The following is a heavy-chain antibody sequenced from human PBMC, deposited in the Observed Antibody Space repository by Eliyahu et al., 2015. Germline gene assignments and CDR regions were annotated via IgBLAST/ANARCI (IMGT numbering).Heavy chain of an antibody. J-gene: IGHJ3*02. D-gene: IGHD1-26*01. Sequence: QVQLQESGPGLVRPSQTLSLTCAVFGGSIXSGGHFWSWLRQHPGKGLEWVGDFSPSYNTYYNPSLNIRVTISVDTSENQFSLKMDSVTAADTAVYYCARDRDGRATAFDIWGQGTLVTVSS. V-gene: IGHV4-31*11. CDR1: GGSIXSGGHF. CDR2: FSPSYNT. CDR3: ARDRDGRATAFDI.